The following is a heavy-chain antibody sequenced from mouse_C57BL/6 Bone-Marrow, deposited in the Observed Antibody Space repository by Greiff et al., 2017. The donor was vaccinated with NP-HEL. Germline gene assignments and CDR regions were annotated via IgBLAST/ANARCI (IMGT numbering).Heavy chain of an antibody. CDR1: GYTFTSYG. D-gene: IGHD4-1*01. Sequence: VQLQQSGAELARPGASVKLSCKASGYTFTSYGISWVKQRTGQGLEWIGEIYPRSGNTYYNEKFKGKATLTADKSSSTAYMELRSLTSEDSAVYFCASTNWGYAMDYWGQGTSVTVSS. V-gene: IGHV1-81*01. J-gene: IGHJ4*01. CDR2: IYPRSGNT. CDR3: ASTNWGYAMDY.